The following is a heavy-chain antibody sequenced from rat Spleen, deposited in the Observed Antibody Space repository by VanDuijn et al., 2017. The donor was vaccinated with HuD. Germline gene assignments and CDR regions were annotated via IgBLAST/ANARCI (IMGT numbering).Heavy chain of an antibody. CDR1: GHSITSSYR. CDR3: ARSEGTHYYLPFAD. D-gene: IGHD1-12*02. V-gene: IGHV3-3*01. Sequence: EVQLQESGPGLVKPSQSLSLTCSVTGHSITSSYRWNWIRRFPGNKLDWMGYINSAGTTTYNPSLKSRISLTRDTSKNQFFLQVNSVTTEDTATYYCARSEGTHYYLPFADWGQGTLVIVSS. J-gene: IGHJ3*01. CDR2: INSAGTT.